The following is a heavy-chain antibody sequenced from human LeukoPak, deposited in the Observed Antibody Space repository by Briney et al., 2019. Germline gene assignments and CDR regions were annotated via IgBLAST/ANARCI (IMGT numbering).Heavy chain of an antibody. J-gene: IGHJ6*03. V-gene: IGHV3-7*03. CDR2: IKEDGSEK. CDR3: AKDMSYYYYYYMDV. Sequence: GGSLRLSCAASGFSFSSYWMTWVRQAPGKGLEWVANIKEDGSEKYYVDSVKGRFTISRDNSKNTLYLQTNSLRAEDTAVYYCAKDMSYYYYYYMDVWGKGTTVTVSS. CDR1: GFSFSSYW. D-gene: IGHD3-10*02.